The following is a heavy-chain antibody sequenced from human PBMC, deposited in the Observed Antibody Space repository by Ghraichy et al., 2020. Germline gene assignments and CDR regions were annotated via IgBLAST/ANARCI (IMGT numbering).Heavy chain of an antibody. D-gene: IGHD5-24*01. CDR2: ISYDGINQ. J-gene: IGHJ4*02. CDR3: ATDVYGYRPEGYLDY. CDR1: GFTFRNYG. Sequence: GESLNISCVTSGFTFRNYGMHWVRQAPGKGLEWVAVISYDGINQYYGDSVKSRFAISRDNSKNTLYLQMDSLRAEDTARYYCATDVYGYRPEGYLDYWGQASLLSFSS. V-gene: IGHV3-30*03.